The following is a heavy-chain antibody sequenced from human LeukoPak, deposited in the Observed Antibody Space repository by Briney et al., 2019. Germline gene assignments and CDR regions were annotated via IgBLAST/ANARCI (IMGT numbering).Heavy chain of an antibody. J-gene: IGHJ3*01. V-gene: IGHV1-2*02. CDR3: DTAPRRSPENCYAWTDAFHV. CDR2: VHLNGGGT. Sequence: ASVKVSCTASGHIFTGDAMQWVRQAPGQGLEWLGWVHLNGGGTYCAQKFEGRVTITKGPSTSTASMELSGLTSEDTAVYYCDTAPRRSPENCYAWTDAFHVWGQGTMVIVSS. D-gene: IGHD3-16*01. CDR1: GHIFTGDA.